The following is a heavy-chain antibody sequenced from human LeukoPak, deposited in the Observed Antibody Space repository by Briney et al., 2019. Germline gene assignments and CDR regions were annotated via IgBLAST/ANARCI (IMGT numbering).Heavy chain of an antibody. D-gene: IGHD6-13*01. CDR2: INSDGSST. J-gene: IGHJ6*03. V-gene: IGHV3-74*01. CDR3: ARAPPSSSSWYSHYYYYMDV. Sequence: PWGSLRLPCAASGFTFSSYWMHWVRQAPGKGLVWVSRINSDGSSTSYADSVKGRFTTSRDNAKNTLYLQMNSLRAEDTAVYYCARAPPSSSSWYSHYYYYMDVWGKGTTVTVSS. CDR1: GFTFSSYW.